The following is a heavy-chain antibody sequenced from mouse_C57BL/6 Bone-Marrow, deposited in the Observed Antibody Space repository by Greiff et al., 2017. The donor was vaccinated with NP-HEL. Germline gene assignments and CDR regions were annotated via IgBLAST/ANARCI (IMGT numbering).Heavy chain of an antibody. CDR1: GYTFSSYY. J-gene: IGHJ3*01. CDR2: INPSNGGT. Sequence: QVQLQQPGAELVKPGASVKLSCKASGYTFSSYYMYWVKQRPGQGLEWIGGINPSNGGTNFTEKFKNKAKLTADKSSSTAYMQLSDLTSEDCARYYCAKAGYRGFAYWGQGTLVTVTA. CDR3: AKAGYRGFAY. V-gene: IGHV1S81*02.